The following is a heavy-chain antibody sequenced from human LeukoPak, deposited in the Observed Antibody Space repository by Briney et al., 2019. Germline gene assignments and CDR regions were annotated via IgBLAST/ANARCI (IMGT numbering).Heavy chain of an antibody. D-gene: IGHD3-16*02. Sequence: PSETLSLTCAVYGGSFSGYYWSWIRQPPGKGLEWIGEINHSGSTNYNPSLKSRVTISVDTSKNQFSLKLSSVTAADTAVYYCASFWYYDYVWGSYPPDYWGRGTLVTVSS. CDR3: ASFWYYDYVWGSYPPDY. V-gene: IGHV4-34*01. CDR2: INHSGST. J-gene: IGHJ4*02. CDR1: GGSFSGYY.